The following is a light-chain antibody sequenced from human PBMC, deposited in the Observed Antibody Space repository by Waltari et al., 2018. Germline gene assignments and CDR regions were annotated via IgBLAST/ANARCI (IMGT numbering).Light chain of an antibody. CDR2: QAS. CDR1: ERISRW. J-gene: IGKJ1*01. Sequence: DIQRTQSPPTLSASVGDRVTITCRASERISRWLAWYQQKPGMAPKLLIYQASSLEDGVPSRFSGSGFETEFSLSISSLQPEDFTTYYCQQYNTYPWTFGQGTKVEIK. CDR3: QQYNTYPWT. V-gene: IGKV1-5*03.